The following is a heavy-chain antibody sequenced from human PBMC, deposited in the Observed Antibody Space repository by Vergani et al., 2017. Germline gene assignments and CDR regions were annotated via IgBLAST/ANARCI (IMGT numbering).Heavy chain of an antibody. J-gene: IGHJ5*02. D-gene: IGHD6-19*01. Sequence: QLQLQESCPGLVKPSATLSLTCSVSGAPIRSSNYYWGWIRQPPGKGLEWIASIYYSWSTYYHPSLKSRVTISVDTSKNQFSLKLSSVTAADTAVYFCARHSTVEWLVKLGWIDPWGQGILVTVSS. CDR2: IYYSWST. CDR1: GAPIRSSNYY. V-gene: IGHV4-39*01. CDR3: ARHSTVEWLVKLGWIDP.